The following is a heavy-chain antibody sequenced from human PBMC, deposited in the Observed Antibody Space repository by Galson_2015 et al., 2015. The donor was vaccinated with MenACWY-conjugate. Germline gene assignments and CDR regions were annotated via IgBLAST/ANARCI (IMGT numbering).Heavy chain of an antibody. CDR1: GFTFSSYA. J-gene: IGHJ4*02. V-gene: IGHV3-23*01. CDR3: AKDQVAAAMMGRYGY. CDR2: ISGSGGNT. Sequence: SLRLSCAASGFTFSSYAMSWVRQAPGKGLEWVSAISGSGGNTYYADSVKGRFTISRDNSKNTLYLQINSLRAEDTAVYYCAKDQVAAAMMGRYGYWGQGTLVTVSS. D-gene: IGHD2-21*02.